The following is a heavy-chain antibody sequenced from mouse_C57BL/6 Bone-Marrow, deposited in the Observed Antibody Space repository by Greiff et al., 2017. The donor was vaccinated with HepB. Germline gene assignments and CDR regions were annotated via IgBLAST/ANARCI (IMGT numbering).Heavy chain of an antibody. CDR2: IYPRSGNT. J-gene: IGHJ3*01. CDR3: AREGDDYPAWFAY. CDR1: GYTFTSYG. V-gene: IGHV1-81*01. Sequence: VQRVESGAELARPGASVKLSCKASGYTFTSYGISWVKQRTGQGLEWIGEIYPRSGNTYYNEKFKGKATLTADKSSSTAYMELRSLTSEDSAVYFCAREGDDYPAWFAYWGQGTLVTVSA. D-gene: IGHD2-4*01.